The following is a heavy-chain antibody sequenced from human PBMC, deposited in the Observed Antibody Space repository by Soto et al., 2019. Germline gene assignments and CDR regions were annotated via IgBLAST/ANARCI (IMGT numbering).Heavy chain of an antibody. J-gene: IGHJ4*02. Sequence: EVQLVESGGGLVQPGGSLRLSCVVSGISFSNYWMNWVRQAPGKGPEWVANIEQDGRETNYVDSVKGRFTISRDNAKNSLDLQLNNLSVEDTAMYYCAGGSGWTEDYWGEGTLVTVSS. CDR2: IEQDGRET. V-gene: IGHV3-7*04. CDR3: AGGSGWTEDY. CDR1: GISFSNYW. D-gene: IGHD6-19*01.